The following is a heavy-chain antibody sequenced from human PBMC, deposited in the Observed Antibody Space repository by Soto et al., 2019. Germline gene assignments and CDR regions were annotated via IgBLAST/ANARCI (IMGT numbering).Heavy chain of an antibody. D-gene: IGHD5-18*01. Sequence: HPGGSLRLSCEGSGFTLSDHYMDWVRQAPGKWLEWVGRSRNRGNNYVTEYAASVKGRFTISRDDSKNSVHLQMNSLKTEDTARYHCVTYFGYISGLWGXGTLVNVSS. J-gene: IGHJ4*02. CDR1: GFTLSDHY. CDR2: SRNRGNNYVT. V-gene: IGHV3-72*01. CDR3: VTYFGYISGL.